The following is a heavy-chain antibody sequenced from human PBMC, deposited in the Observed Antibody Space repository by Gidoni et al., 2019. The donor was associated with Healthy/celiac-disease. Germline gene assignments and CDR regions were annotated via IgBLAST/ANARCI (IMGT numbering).Heavy chain of an antibody. D-gene: IGHD3-22*01. CDR3: ARDRNYDSSGYYWVDAFDI. CDR2: MNPNSGNT. CDR1: GYTFTSYD. J-gene: IGHJ3*02. Sequence: QVQLVQSGAEVKKPGASVKVSCKASGYTFTSYDINWVLQATGQGLEWMGWMNPNSGNTGYAQKFQGRVTMTRNTSISTAYMELSSLRSEDTAVYYCARDRNYDSSGYYWVDAFDIWGQGTMVTVSS. V-gene: IGHV1-8*01.